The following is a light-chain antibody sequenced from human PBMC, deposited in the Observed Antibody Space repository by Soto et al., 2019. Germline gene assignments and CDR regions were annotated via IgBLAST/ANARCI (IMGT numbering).Light chain of an antibody. V-gene: IGKV4-1*01. Sequence: DIVMTQSPDSLAVSLGERATINCKSSQSVLYSSNNKNYLAWYQQKPGQPHKLLIYWASTRESGVPDRFSGSGSGTDFTLPISSLQAEDVAVYYCQQYYSTPWTFGQGTKVEIK. CDR3: QQYYSTPWT. CDR2: WAS. J-gene: IGKJ1*01. CDR1: QSVLYSSNNKNY.